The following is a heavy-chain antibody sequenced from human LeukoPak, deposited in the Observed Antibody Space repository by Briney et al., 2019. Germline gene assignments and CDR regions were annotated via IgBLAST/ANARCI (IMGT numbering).Heavy chain of an antibody. J-gene: IGHJ5*02. Sequence: GGSLRLSCVASGFTFSDYIMNWVRQAPGKGLEWVSSISGSGGNTYYADSVKGRFTISRDNSKNTLYLQISSLRGEDTAVYHCSKDAYSGSYYWFDPWGERSLVAVAS. CDR3: SKDAYSGSYYWFDP. D-gene: IGHD1-26*01. CDR1: GFTFSDYI. CDR2: ISGSGGNT. V-gene: IGHV3-23*01.